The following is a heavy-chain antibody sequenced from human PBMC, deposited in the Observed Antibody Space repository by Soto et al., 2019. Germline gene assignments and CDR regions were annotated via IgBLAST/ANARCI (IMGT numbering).Heavy chain of an antibody. CDR1: GGSISSGGYY. V-gene: IGHV4-31*03. D-gene: IGHD6-6*01. Sequence: SETLSLTCTVSGGSISSGGYYWSWIRQHPGKGLEWIGYIYYSGSTYYNPSLKSRVTISVDTSKNQFSLNLSSVTAADTAVYYCAREGHSSSSEGANWFDPWGQGTLVTVSS. CDR2: IYYSGST. CDR3: AREGHSSSSEGANWFDP. J-gene: IGHJ5*02.